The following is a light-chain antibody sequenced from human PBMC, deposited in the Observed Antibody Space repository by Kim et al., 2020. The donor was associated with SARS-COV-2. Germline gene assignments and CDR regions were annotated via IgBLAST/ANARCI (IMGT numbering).Light chain of an antibody. CDR1: QGISNS. V-gene: IGKV1-9*01. J-gene: IGKJ1*01. CDR3: QQLSSFPWT. Sequence: DIQLTQSPSFVSASVGDRVSITCRASQGISNSLAWCQQKPGRAPKLLIYEASTLQGGVPSRFSGSGSGTEFTLTISSLQPEDFATYYCQQLSSFPWTFGQGTEVDIK. CDR2: EAS.